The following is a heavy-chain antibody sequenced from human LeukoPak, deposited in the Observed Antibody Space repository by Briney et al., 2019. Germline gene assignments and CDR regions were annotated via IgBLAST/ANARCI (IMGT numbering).Heavy chain of an antibody. J-gene: IGHJ6*02. D-gene: IGHD3-10*01. Sequence: PSETLSLTCTVSGGSISTYYWSWIRQPPGKGLEWIGYIYYSGSTNYNPSLKSRITISLDTSKSQFSLKLSSVTAADTAVYYCARGLPSKRYYYGSGSYYVGVWGQGTTVTVSS. CDR2: IYYSGST. CDR3: ARGLPSKRYYYGSGSYYVGV. V-gene: IGHV4-59*01. CDR1: GGSISTYY.